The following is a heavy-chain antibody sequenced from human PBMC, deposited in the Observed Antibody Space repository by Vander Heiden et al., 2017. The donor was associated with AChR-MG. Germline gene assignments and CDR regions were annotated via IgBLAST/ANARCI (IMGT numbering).Heavy chain of an antibody. Sequence: EVQLVESGGGLVQPGGSLKLSCAASGFTSSRSAMHWVRQASGKGLEWVGRIRSKANSYATAYAASVKGRFTISRDDSKNTAYLQMNSLKTEDTAVYYCTRQRIAARQNYYYYGMDVWGQGTTVTVSS. CDR3: TRQRIAARQNYYYYGMDV. CDR1: GFTSSRSA. J-gene: IGHJ6*02. D-gene: IGHD6-6*01. V-gene: IGHV3-73*02. CDR2: IRSKANSYAT.